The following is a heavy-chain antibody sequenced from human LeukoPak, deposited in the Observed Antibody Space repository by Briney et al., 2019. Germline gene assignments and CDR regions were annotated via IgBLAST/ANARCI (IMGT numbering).Heavy chain of an antibody. Sequence: GGSLRLSCAASGFTFSSYWMHWVRQAPGKGLVWVSRINSDGRSTSYADSVKGRFTISRDNAKNTLYLQMNSLRAEDTAVYYCARPDSSGYNWFDPWGQGTLVTVSS. CDR1: GFTFSSYW. CDR3: ARPDSSGYNWFDP. CDR2: INSDGRST. J-gene: IGHJ5*02. D-gene: IGHD3-22*01. V-gene: IGHV3-74*01.